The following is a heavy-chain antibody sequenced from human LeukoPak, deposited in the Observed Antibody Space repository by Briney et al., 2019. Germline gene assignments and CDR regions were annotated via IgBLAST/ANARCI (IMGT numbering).Heavy chain of an antibody. CDR2: IYYSGST. V-gene: IGHV4-59*08. CDR3: ARQDGDYGVLFDY. CDR1: GGSISSYY. D-gene: IGHD4-17*01. Sequence: SETLSLTCTVSGGSISSYYWSWIRQPPGKGLEWIGYIYYSGSTNYNPSLKSRVTISVDTSKNQSSLKLSSVTAADTAVYYCARQDGDYGVLFDYWGQGTLVTVSS. J-gene: IGHJ4*02.